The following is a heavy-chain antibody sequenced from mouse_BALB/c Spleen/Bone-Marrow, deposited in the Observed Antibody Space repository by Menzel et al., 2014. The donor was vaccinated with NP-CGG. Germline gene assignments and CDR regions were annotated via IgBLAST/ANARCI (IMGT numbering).Heavy chain of an antibody. V-gene: IGHV14-3*02. CDR1: GFNIKDTY. J-gene: IGHJ4*01. Sequence: VQLQQPGAELVKPGASVKLSCTASGFNIKDTYMHWVKQRPEQGLEWIGRIVPANGNTKYDPKFQGKATITADTSSNTAYLQLSSLTSEDTAVYYCARPIFLWGQGTSVTVSS. CDR2: IVPANGNT. CDR3: ARPIFL.